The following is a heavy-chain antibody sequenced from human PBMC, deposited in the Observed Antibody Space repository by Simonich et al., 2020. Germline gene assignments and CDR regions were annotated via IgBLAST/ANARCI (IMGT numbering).Heavy chain of an antibody. CDR3: ARSSDLLNWNDGPYY. Sequence: QVQLVQSGAEVKKPGASVKVSCKASGYTFTGYYMHWVRQAPGQGLGWKRRINPNMGGTNMAHKFQGRVPMTREPSISTAYMELSRLRSDDTAVYYRARSSDLLNWNDGPYYWGQGTLVTVSS. D-gene: IGHD1-1*01. V-gene: IGHV1-2*07. J-gene: IGHJ4*02. CDR1: GYTFTGYY. CDR2: INPNMGGT.